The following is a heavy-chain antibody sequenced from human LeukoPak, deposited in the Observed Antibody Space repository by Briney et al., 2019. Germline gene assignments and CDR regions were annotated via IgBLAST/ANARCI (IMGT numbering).Heavy chain of an antibody. D-gene: IGHD3-22*01. J-gene: IGHJ3*02. V-gene: IGHV3-30*03. CDR1: GFTFSSYG. CDR2: ISYDGSNK. Sequence: GGSLRLSCAASGFTFSSYGMHWVRQAPGKGLEWVAVISYDGSNKCYADSVKGRFTISRDNSKNTLYLQMSSLTAEDTAVYYCARECGRDYDDRAFDIWGQGTMVTVSS. CDR3: ARECGRDYDDRAFDI.